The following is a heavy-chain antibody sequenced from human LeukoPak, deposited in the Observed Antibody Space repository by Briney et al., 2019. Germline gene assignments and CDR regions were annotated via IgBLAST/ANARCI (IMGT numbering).Heavy chain of an antibody. CDR1: GGSISSSSYY. J-gene: IGHJ4*02. CDR2: IYCSGST. CDR3: ACRTAMVFDY. D-gene: IGHD5-18*01. Sequence: KASETLSLTCTVSGGSISSSSYYWGWIRQPPGKGLEWIGSIYCSGSTYYNPSLKSRVTISVDTSKNQFSLKLSSVTAADTAVYYCACRTAMVFDYWGQGTLVTVSS. V-gene: IGHV4-39*01.